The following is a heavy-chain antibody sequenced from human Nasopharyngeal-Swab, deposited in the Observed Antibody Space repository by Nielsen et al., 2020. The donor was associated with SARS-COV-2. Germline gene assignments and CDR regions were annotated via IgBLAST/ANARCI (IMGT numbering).Heavy chain of an antibody. Sequence: PGKGLEWIGEINHSGSTNYNPSLKSRVTTSVDTSKNQFSLKLSSVTAADTAVYYCARGGPLLRYFPRNWFDPGGQGTLVTVSS. V-gene: IGHV4-34*01. D-gene: IGHD3-9*01. CDR2: INHSGST. CDR3: ARGGPLLRYFPRNWFDP. J-gene: IGHJ5*02.